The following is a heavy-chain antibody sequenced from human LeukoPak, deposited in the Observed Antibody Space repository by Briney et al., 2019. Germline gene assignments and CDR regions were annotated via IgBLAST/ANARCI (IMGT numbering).Heavy chain of an antibody. CDR1: GFTFSDYY. D-gene: IGHD1-7*01. CDR3: ARDRGTTRPKNWFDP. Sequence: GGSLRLSCAASGFTFSDYYMSWIRQAPGKGLEWVSYISSSGSTIYYADSVKGRFTISRDNAKNSLYLQMNSLRAEDTAVYYCARDRGTTRPKNWFDPWGLGTLVTVSS. V-gene: IGHV3-11*01. J-gene: IGHJ5*02. CDR2: ISSSGSTI.